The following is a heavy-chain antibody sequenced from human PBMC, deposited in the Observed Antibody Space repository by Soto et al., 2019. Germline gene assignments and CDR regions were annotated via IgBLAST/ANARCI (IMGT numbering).Heavy chain of an antibody. CDR2: ISAYNGNT. V-gene: IGHV1-18*04. J-gene: IGHJ4*02. Sequence: ASVKVSCKASGYTFTSYGISWVRQAPGQGLEWMGWISAYNGNTNYAQKLQGRVTMTTDTSTSTAYMELRSLRSDDTAVYYSARDLPFHSSSGKPADDYWGKGDVVSVSS. CDR3: ARDLPFHSSSGKPADDY. D-gene: IGHD6-13*01. CDR1: GYTFTSYG.